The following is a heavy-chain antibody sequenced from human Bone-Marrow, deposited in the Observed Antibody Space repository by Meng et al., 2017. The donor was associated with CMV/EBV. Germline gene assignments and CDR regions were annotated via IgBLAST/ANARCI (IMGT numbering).Heavy chain of an antibody. J-gene: IGHJ6*02. V-gene: IGHV3-30-3*01. CDR3: ARDTGSRDEWYSGMDV. D-gene: IGHD5-24*01. Sequence: GESLKISCAASGFTFSSYAMHWVRQAPGKGLEWVAVISYDGSNKYYADSVKGRFTISRDKSKNTLYLQMNSLRAEDTAVYYCARDTGSRDEWYSGMDVWGRGTTVTVSS. CDR1: GFTFSSYA. CDR2: ISYDGSNK.